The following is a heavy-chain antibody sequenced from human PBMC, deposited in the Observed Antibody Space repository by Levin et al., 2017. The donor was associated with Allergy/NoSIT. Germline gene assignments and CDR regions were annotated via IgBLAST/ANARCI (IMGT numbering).Heavy chain of an antibody. D-gene: IGHD3-10*02. CDR2: IRSKAKSYAT. V-gene: IGHV3-73*01. CDR3: SSVRTAVTPRFDY. CDR1: GFTFSGSA. J-gene: IGHJ4*02. Sequence: GGSLRLSCAASGFTFSGSAVHWVRQASGKGLEWVGRIRSKAKSYATEYAASVKGRFTISRDDSKNMAFLQMDSLKTEDTAMYYCSSVRTAVTPRFDYWGQGHQVTVSS.